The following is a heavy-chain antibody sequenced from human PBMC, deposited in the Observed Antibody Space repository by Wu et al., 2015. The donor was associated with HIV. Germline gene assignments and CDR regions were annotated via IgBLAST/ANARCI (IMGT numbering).Heavy chain of an antibody. D-gene: IGHD3-22*01. CDR2: INPSGGST. Sequence: QVQLVQSGAEVKKPGASVKVSCKASGYTFTSYYMHWVRQAPGQGLEWMGIINPSGGSTSYAQKFQGRVTMTRDTSTSTVYMELSSLRSEDTAVYYCARGMYYYDSSGSRGNWFDPWGQGTLVTVSS. CDR3: ARGMYYYDSSGSRGNWFDP. V-gene: IGHV1-46*01. CDR1: GYTFTSYY. J-gene: IGHJ5*02.